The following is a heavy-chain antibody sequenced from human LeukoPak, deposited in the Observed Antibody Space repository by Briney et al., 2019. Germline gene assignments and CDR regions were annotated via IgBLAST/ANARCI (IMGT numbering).Heavy chain of an antibody. D-gene: IGHD5-18*01. CDR1: GYTFTVYY. Sequence: ASVKVSCKASGYTFTVYYMHWVRQAPGQGLEWMGRINLNSGGANYAQKFQGRVTMTLDTSISTAYMELSRLRSDDSAVYYCERDGGYSYGSLDPWGQGTLVTVSS. CDR2: INLNSGGA. V-gene: IGHV1-2*06. J-gene: IGHJ5*02. CDR3: ERDGGYSYGSLDP.